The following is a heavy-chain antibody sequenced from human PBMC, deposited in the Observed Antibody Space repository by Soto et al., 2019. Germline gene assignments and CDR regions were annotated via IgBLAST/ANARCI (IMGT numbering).Heavy chain of an antibody. CDR3: ARAQYLADDAFDI. CDR1: GFISRSYW. D-gene: IGHD2-2*01. J-gene: IGHJ3*02. V-gene: IGHV3-74*01. CDR2: INGDGRST. Sequence: HPXGSLRLSCAASGFISRSYWMHWVRQVPGKGLVWVSRINGDGRSTSYADSVKGRFTISRDNAKNTLYLQMNSLRADDTAVYYCARAQYLADDAFDIWGQGAMVTVSS.